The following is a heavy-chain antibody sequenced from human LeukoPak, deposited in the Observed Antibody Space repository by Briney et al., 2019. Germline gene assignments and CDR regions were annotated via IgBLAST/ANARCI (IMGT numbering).Heavy chain of an antibody. CDR2: IYYSGST. D-gene: IGHD3-22*01. J-gene: IGHJ4*02. CDR1: GGSISSHY. CDR3: ARVVDSSGYYSLDY. V-gene: IGHV4-59*11. Sequence: SETLSLTCTVSGGSISSHYWSWIRKPPGKGLEWIGYIYYSGSTNYNPSLKSRVTISVDTSKNQFSLKLSSVTAADTAVYYCARVVDSSGYYSLDYWGQGTLVTVSS.